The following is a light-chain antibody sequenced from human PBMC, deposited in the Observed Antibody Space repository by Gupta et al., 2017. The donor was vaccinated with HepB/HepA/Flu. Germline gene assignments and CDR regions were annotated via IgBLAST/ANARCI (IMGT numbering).Light chain of an antibody. V-gene: IGKV1-39*01. Sequence: DIQMTQSPSFLSASVGDRVTITCRTSQRISRYLNWYQQKPGKAPKLLIYAASNLQSGVPSRFSGSGSGTDFTLTITSLEPEDFATYYCQQTDITPVTFGQGTRLEI. CDR3: QQTDITPVT. CDR2: AAS. J-gene: IGKJ5*01. CDR1: QRISRY.